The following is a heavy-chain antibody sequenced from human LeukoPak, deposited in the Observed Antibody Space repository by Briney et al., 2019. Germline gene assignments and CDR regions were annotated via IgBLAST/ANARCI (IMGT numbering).Heavy chain of an antibody. Sequence: ASVKVSCKASGYTFTGYYMHWVRQAPGQGLEWMGWINPNSGGTNYAQKFQGGVTMTRDTSISTAYMELSRLRSDDTAVYYWAKGGAGLLQSNWFDPWGQGTLVNVSS. CDR2: INPNSGGT. V-gene: IGHV1-2*02. CDR1: GYTFTGYY. J-gene: IGHJ5*02. D-gene: IGHD4-11*01. CDR3: AKGGAGLLQSNWFDP.